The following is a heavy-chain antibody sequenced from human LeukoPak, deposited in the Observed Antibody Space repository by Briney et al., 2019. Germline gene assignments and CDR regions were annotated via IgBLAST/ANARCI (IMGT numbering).Heavy chain of an antibody. V-gene: IGHV3-21*01. CDR3: ARVGGIAVAEYYYYYMDV. Sequence: GGSLRLSCAASGFTFSSYSMNWVRQAPGKGLEWVSSISSSSSYIYYADSVKGRFTISRDNAKNSLYLQMNSLRAEDTAVYYCARVGGIAVAEYYYYYMDVRGKGTTVTVSS. CDR1: GFTFSSYS. J-gene: IGHJ6*03. CDR2: ISSSSSYI. D-gene: IGHD6-19*01.